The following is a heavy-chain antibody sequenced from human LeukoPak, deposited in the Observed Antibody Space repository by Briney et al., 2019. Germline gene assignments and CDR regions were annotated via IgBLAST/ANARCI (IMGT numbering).Heavy chain of an antibody. CDR2: MNPNSGNT. V-gene: IGHV1-8*03. J-gene: IGHJ5*02. CDR3: ARTLGCSSTSCKGWFDP. CDR1: GYTFTSYD. D-gene: IGHD2-2*01. Sequence: ASVKVSCKASGYTFTSYDINWVRQATGQGLEWMGWMNPNSGNTGYAQRFQGRVTITRNTSVSTAYMELSSLRSEDTAVYYCARTLGCSSTSCKGWFDPWGQGTLVTVSS.